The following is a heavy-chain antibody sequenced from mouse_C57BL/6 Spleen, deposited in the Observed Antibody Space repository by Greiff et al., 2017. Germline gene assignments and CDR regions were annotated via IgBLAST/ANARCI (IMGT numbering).Heavy chain of an antibody. D-gene: IGHD1-1*01. Sequence: QVQLQQPGAELVKPGASVKLSCKASGYNFTSYWMHWVKQRPGRGLEWIGRIDPNRGGTKYNEKFKSKATLTVDKPTSTAYMQHSSLTSEDSAVYYCARNYGSSIFAYWGQGTLVTVAA. CDR3: ARNYGSSIFAY. CDR1: GYNFTSYW. V-gene: IGHV1-72*01. CDR2: IDPNRGGT. J-gene: IGHJ3*01.